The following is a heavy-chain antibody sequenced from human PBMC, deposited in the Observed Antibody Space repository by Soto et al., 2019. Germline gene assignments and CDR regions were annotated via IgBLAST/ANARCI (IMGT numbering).Heavy chain of an antibody. D-gene: IGHD5-18*01. CDR1: GGSVSSGSYY. J-gene: IGHJ4*02. V-gene: IGHV4-61*01. CDR2: IYYSGST. CDR3: ARGLGRGYSYGYVDY. Sequence: SETLSLTCTVSGGSVSSGSYYWSWIRQPPGKGLEWIGYIYYSGSTNYNPPLKSRVTISVDTSKNQFSLKLSSVTAADTAVYYCARGLGRGYSYGYVDYWGQGTLVTVSS.